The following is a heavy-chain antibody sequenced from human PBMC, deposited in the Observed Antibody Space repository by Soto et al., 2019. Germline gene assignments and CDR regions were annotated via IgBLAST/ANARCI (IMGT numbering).Heavy chain of an antibody. V-gene: IGHV1-18*01. CDR1: GYTFTSYG. D-gene: IGHD6-13*01. Sequence: ASVKVTCKASGYTFTSYGISWVRQAPGQGLELMGWISAYNGNTNYAQKLQGRVTMTTDTSTSTAYMELRSLRSDDTAVYYCAIRSIAAAGYYYYYGMDVWGQGTTVTVSS. CDR2: ISAYNGNT. CDR3: AIRSIAAAGYYYYYGMDV. J-gene: IGHJ6*02.